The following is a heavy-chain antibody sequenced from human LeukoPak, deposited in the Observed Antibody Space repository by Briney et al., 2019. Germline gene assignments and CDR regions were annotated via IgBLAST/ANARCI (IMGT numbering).Heavy chain of an antibody. V-gene: IGHV1-46*01. CDR1: GYTFTSYY. Sequence: ASVKVSCKASGYTFTSYYMHWVRQAPGQGLEWMGIINPSGGSTSYAQKFQGRVTMTRDTSTSTVYMELSSLRSEDTAVYYCARGSIAARPHYYYYGMDVWGQGTTVTVSS. CDR3: ARGSIAARPHYYYYGMDV. D-gene: IGHD6-6*01. CDR2: INPSGGST. J-gene: IGHJ6*02.